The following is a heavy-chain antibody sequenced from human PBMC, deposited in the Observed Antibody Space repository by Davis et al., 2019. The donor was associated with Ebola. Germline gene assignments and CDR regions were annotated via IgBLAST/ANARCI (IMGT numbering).Heavy chain of an antibody. CDR3: AALGATEDY. D-gene: IGHD1-26*01. J-gene: IGHJ4*02. CDR1: RYSFTSYG. Sequence: ASVKVSCKASRYSFTSYGTSRVRQVPGQGLEWMGWISANNGNTNYAQKLQGRVHMTTDTSTSTTYMELRSLRSDDTAVYDCAALGATEDYWGQGTLVTVSS. V-gene: IGHV1-18*01. CDR2: ISANNGNT.